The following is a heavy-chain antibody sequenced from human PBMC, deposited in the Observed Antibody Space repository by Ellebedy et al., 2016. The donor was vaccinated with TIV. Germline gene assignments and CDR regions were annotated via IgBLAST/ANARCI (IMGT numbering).Heavy chain of an antibody. CDR2: INQDGSRI. V-gene: IGHV3-7*03. CDR3: ARDGAYGDYSPGYYGMDV. CDR1: GFTFNSDW. D-gene: IGHD5-12*01. Sequence: GGSLRLSCAASGFTFNSDWMSWVRQAPGKGLEWVANINQDGSRIYYVDSVKGRFTISRDNAKNSVFLRMNTLRVEDTAVYHCARDGAYGDYSPGYYGMDVWGQGTTVTVSS. J-gene: IGHJ6*02.